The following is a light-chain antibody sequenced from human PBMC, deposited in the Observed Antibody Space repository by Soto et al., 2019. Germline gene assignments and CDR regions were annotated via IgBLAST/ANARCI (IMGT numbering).Light chain of an antibody. V-gene: IGLV1-44*01. J-gene: IGLJ3*02. CDR3: AAWADSLNGPGRV. Sequence: QSVLTQPPSASGTPGQRVTISCSGSSSNIGSNTVTWYQQLPGTAPKLLIYSNNQRPSGVPDRFSGSKSGTSASLAISGIQSEDEADYYCAAWADSLNGPGRVFGGGTKLTVL. CDR2: SNN. CDR1: SSNIGSNT.